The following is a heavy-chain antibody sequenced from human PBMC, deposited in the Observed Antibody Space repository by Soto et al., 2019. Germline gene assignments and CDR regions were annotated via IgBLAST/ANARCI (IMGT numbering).Heavy chain of an antibody. CDR3: ARHRHPRGTVGATSPLDP. D-gene: IGHD1-26*01. CDR1: VFSVSSNY. V-gene: IGHV3-53*01. Sequence: WWSLRLCCAISVFSVSSNYLSWFRQAPGKGLEWVSVHYSGGGTYYADSVQGRFTISRDKSNNTLYLQMRRVRAEDTAVYFCARHRHPRGTVGATSPLDPWGQGTPVTVSS. CDR2: HYSGGGT. J-gene: IGHJ5*02.